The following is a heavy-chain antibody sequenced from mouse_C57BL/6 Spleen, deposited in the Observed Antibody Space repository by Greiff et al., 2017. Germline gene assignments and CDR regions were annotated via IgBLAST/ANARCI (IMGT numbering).Heavy chain of an antibody. J-gene: IGHJ4*01. CDR1: GYSITSGYD. Sequence: EVQLQQSGPGMVKPSQSLSLTCTVTGYSITSGYDWHWIRHFPGNKLEWMGYISYSGSTNYNPSLKSRISITHDTSKNHFFLKLNSVTTEDTATYYCARERYYAMDYWGQGTSVTVSS. CDR2: ISYSGST. V-gene: IGHV3-1*01. CDR3: ARERYYAMDY.